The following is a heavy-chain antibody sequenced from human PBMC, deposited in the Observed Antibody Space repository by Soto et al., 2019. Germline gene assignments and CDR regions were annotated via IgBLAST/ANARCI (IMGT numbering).Heavy chain of an antibody. CDR3: ARDEGYCSSTSCPYYFDY. Sequence: QVQLVQSGAEVKKSGASVKVSCKASGYTFTNYGISWVRQAPGQGLEWMGWISANNGNTNYAQNLQGRVTMTTDTSTSTAYMEQRSLRSDDTAVYYCARDEGYCSSTSCPYYFDYWGEGTLVTVSS. CDR1: GYTFTNYG. V-gene: IGHV1-18*01. D-gene: IGHD2-2*01. J-gene: IGHJ4*02. CDR2: ISANNGNT.